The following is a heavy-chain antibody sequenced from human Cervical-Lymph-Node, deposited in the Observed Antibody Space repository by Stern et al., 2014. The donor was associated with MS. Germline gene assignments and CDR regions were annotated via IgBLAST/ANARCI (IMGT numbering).Heavy chain of an antibody. CDR3: ARSPADANWVDN. V-gene: IGHV4-4*07. Sequence: QVQLVQSGPGLVKPSETLSLTCIVSGDSVSSYYWSWIRQPAGKGLEWIGRMYKSEVKEVTNHSPSLQSRLTMSIDMSKNHFSLTLSSVTAADTATYYCARSPADANWVDNWGQGTLVTVSS. CDR2: MYKSEVKEVT. CDR1: GDSVSSYY. D-gene: IGHD2-8*01. J-gene: IGHJ5*02.